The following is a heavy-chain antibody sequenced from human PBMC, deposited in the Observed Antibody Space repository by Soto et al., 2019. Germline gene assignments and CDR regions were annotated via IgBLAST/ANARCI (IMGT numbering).Heavy chain of an antibody. J-gene: IGHJ4*02. CDR1: GFSLSTSGVG. V-gene: IGHV2-5*02. CDR2: IYWDDDK. Sequence: QITLKESGPTLVKPTQTLTLTCTFSGFSLSTSGVGVGWIRQPPGKALEWLALIYWDDDKRYSPSLQNRLTSTKDPSKNQVVLTMTTMDPVDTATYYGAHDSNGAFGYWGQGTLVTVSS. D-gene: IGHD3-22*01. CDR3: AHDSNGAFGY.